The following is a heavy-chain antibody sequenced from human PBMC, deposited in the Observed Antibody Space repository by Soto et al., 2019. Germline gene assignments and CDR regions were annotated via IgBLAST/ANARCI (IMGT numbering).Heavy chain of an antibody. CDR2: IKEDGSAA. Sequence: GGSLRLSCVASEFSISPYWMSWVRQAPGKGLEWVANIKEDGSAARYVDSARGRFLISRDNARNSLYLQMNSLRVEDTAVYYCVRVGRLGGYWGQGALVTVSS. CDR3: VRVGRLGGY. D-gene: IGHD3-16*01. CDR1: EFSISPYW. J-gene: IGHJ4*02. V-gene: IGHV3-7*03.